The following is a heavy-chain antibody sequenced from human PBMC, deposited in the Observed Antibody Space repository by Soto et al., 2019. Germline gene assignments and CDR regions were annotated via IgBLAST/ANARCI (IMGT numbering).Heavy chain of an antibody. J-gene: IGHJ4*02. CDR3: ARKNVVVLGNYGFL. Sequence: GGSLRLSCVASGITFGSRAMSWVRQAPGKGLEWASSISDRGDSTYSADSVKGRFTISRDNSKNTLYLQMNSLRAEDTAVYYCARKNVVVLGNYGFLWGQGTLVTVSS. CDR1: GITFGSRA. D-gene: IGHD2-15*01. V-gene: IGHV3-23*01. CDR2: ISDRGDST.